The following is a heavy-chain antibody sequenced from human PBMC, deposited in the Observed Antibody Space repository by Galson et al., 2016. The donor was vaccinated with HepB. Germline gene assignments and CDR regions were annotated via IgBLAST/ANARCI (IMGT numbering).Heavy chain of an antibody. D-gene: IGHD2-15*01. V-gene: IGHV3-15*07. CDR1: GFAFSDTW. CDR3: STDRPHCSGANCHLFSTRGMDV. Sequence: SLRLSCAASGFAFSDTWLNWVRQAPGKGLEWVGHIKSKSDGGTTDYAAPVKGRFAISRDDSKNTLYLQMNSLKTEDTAMYYCSTDRPHCSGANCHLFSTRGMDVWGQGTTVTVSS. CDR2: IKSKSDGGTT. J-gene: IGHJ6*02.